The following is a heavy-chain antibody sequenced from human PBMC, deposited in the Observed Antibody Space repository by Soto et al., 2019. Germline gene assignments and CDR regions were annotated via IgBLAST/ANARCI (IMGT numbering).Heavy chain of an antibody. V-gene: IGHV1-8*01. D-gene: IGHD1-1*01. CDR3: ARRAETNGWNGFGADKYYFDF. CDR2: MNPSTGNS. J-gene: IGHJ4*02. Sequence: ASVKVSCKASGYTFTSYDIYWVRQATGQGLEWMGWMNPSTGNSGYAQKFQGRVTVTSDTSINTVYMELSSLRSEDTDVYYCARRAETNGWNGFGADKYYFDFWGQGTLVTVSS. CDR1: GYTFTSYD.